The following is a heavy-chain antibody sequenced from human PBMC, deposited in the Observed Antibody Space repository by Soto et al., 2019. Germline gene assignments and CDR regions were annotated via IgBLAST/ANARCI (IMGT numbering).Heavy chain of an antibody. Sequence: QVQLVESGGGVVQPGRSLRLSCAASGFTFSSYGMHWVRQAPGKGLEWVVVIWYDGSNKYYADSVKGRFTISRDNSKNTLYLQMNSLRAEDTAVYYCARDFVVGAQRVDAFDIWGQGTMVTVSS. CDR1: GFTFSSYG. V-gene: IGHV3-33*01. J-gene: IGHJ3*02. CDR2: IWYDGSNK. D-gene: IGHD1-26*01. CDR3: ARDFVVGAQRVDAFDI.